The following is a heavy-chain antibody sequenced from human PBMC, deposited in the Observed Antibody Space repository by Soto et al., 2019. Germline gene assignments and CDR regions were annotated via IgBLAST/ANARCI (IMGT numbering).Heavy chain of an antibody. CDR3: ARDVGAVAGSIDY. CDR1: GFTFSSYA. D-gene: IGHD6-19*01. Sequence: PGGALRLSCAASGFTFSSYAMHWVRQAPGKGLEWVAVISYDGSNKYYADSVKGRFTISRDNSKNTLYLQMNSLRAEDTAVYYCARDVGAVAGSIDYWGQGTLVTVSS. CDR2: ISYDGSNK. J-gene: IGHJ4*02. V-gene: IGHV3-30-3*01.